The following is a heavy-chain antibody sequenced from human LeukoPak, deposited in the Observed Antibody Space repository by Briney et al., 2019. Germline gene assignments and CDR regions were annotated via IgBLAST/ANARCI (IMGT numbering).Heavy chain of an antibody. CDR3: AKGTFSTATTYPDY. CDR1: GFTFSSYG. V-gene: IGHV3-30*18. Sequence: GGSLRLSCAASGFTFSSYGMHWVRQAPGKGLEWVTVISYDGSNRYYADSVKGRFTISRDNSKNTLYLQMNSLRAEDTAVYYCAKGTFSTATTYPDYWGQGTLVTVSS. D-gene: IGHD4-17*01. J-gene: IGHJ4*02. CDR2: ISYDGSNR.